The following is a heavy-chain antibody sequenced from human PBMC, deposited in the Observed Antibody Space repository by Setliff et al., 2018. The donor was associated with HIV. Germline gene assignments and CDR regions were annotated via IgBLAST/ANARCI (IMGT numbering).Heavy chain of an antibody. D-gene: IGHD3-10*01. Sequence: SETLSLTCSISGGSISFYYWNWLRQPPGRGLEWVGYVYHTGATYYNPSLRSRLTLSVDTSTNQFSLRLSSLTAADTAVYYCARGNTGFDYWGWGSLVTVSS. J-gene: IGHJ4*02. CDR3: ARGNTGFDY. V-gene: IGHV4-59*04. CDR2: VYHTGAT. CDR1: GGSISFYY.